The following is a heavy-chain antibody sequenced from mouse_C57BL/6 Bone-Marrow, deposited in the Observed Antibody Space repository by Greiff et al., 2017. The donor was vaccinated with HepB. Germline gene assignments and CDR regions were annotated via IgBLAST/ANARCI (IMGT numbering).Heavy chain of an antibody. Sequence: QVQLQQSGAELVRPGSSVKLSCKASGYTFTSYWMHWVKQRPIQGLEWIGNIDPSDSETHYNQKFKDKATLTVDKSSSTAYMQLSSLTSEDSAVYYCARLAYYSNYFDYWGQGTTLTVSS. J-gene: IGHJ2*01. CDR3: ARLAYYSNYFDY. V-gene: IGHV1-52*01. CDR2: IDPSDSET. CDR1: GYTFTSYW. D-gene: IGHD2-5*01.